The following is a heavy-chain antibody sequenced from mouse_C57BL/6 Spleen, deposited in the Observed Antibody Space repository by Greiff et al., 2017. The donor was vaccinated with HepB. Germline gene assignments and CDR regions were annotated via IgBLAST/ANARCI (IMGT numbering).Heavy chain of an antibody. CDR3: ARKGIYYGYHYYAMDY. CDR1: GFSLTSYG. Sequence: QVQLQQSGPGLVQPSQSLSITCTASGFSLTSYGVHWVRQSPGKGLEWLGVIWSGGSTDYNAAFISRLSISKDNSKSQVFFKMNSLQADDTAIYYCARKGIYYGYHYYAMDYWGQGTSVTVSS. D-gene: IGHD2-2*01. J-gene: IGHJ4*01. CDR2: IWSGGST. V-gene: IGHV2-2*01.